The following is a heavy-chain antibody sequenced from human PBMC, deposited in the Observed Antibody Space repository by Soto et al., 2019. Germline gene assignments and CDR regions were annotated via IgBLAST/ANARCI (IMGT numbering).Heavy chain of an antibody. D-gene: IGHD1-1*01. CDR1: GFTFSTYG. CDR3: AKSVYNWNDGFFEY. Sequence: QVQLVESGGGVVQPGRSLRLSCAASGFTFSTYGMHWVRQAPGKGLEWVAVISYDGNNKYYADSVKGRFTISRDNSKNTLYLQMSSLRAEDTAVYYCAKSVYNWNDGFFEYWGQGPLVTVSS. J-gene: IGHJ4*02. V-gene: IGHV3-30*18. CDR2: ISYDGNNK.